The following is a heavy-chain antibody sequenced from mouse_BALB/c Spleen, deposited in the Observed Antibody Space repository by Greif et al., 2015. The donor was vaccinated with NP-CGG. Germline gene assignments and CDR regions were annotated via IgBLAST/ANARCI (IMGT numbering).Heavy chain of an antibody. Sequence: EVKLMESGGGLVQPGGSLKLSCAASGFTFSSYGMSWVRQTPDKRLELVATINSNGGSTYYPDSVKGRFTISRDNAKNTLYLQMSSLKSEDTAMYYCARDEGRYYGSSRAYWGQGTLVTISA. J-gene: IGHJ3*01. D-gene: IGHD1-1*01. CDR2: INSNGGST. V-gene: IGHV5-6-3*01. CDR3: ARDEGRYYGSSRAY. CDR1: GFTFSSYG.